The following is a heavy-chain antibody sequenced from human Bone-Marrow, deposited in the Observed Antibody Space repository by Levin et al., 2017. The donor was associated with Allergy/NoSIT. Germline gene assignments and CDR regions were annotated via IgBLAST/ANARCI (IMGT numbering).Heavy chain of an antibody. CDR1: GGSISSSSYY. V-gene: IGHV4-39*01. CDR3: ARPYCTNGVCYVGGY. D-gene: IGHD2-8*01. CDR2: IYYSGST. J-gene: IGHJ4*02. Sequence: PSETLSLTCTVSGGSISSSSYYWGWIRQPPGKGLEWIGSIYYSGSTYYNPSLKSRVTISVDTSKNQFSLKLSSVTAADTAVYYCARPYCTNGVCYVGGYWGQGTLVTVSS.